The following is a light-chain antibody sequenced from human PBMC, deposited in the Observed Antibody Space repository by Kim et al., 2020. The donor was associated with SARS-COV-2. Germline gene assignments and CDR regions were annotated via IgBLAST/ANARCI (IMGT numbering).Light chain of an antibody. CDR3: CSYAGSSTLV. V-gene: IGLV2-23*02. J-gene: IGLJ2*01. CDR1: SSDVGSYNL. CDR2: EVS. Sequence: GQSIPISCTGTSSDVGSYNLVSWYQQHPGKAPKRMIYEVSKRPSGVSNRFSGSKSGNTASLTISGLQAEDEADYYCCSYAGSSTLVFGGGTQLTVL.